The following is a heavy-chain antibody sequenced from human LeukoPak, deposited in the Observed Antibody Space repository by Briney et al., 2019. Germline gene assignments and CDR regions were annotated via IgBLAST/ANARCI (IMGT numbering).Heavy chain of an antibody. CDR2: IYTSGSP. D-gene: IGHD2-2*01. CDR3: ARERGDCSSTSCYPYYFDS. J-gene: IGHJ4*02. Sequence: PSETLSLTCTVSGGSISSYFWGWIRQPAGMGLEWIGRIYTSGSPNYNPSLKSQVTMSVDTSKNQFSLKLNSVTAADTAVYYCARERGDCSSTSCYPYYFDSWGQGTLVTVSS. V-gene: IGHV4-4*07. CDR1: GGSISSYF.